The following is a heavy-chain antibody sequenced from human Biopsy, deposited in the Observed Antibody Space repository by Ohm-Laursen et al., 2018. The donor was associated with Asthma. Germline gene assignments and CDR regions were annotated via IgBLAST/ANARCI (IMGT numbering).Heavy chain of an antibody. CDR2: GGSYYDGGLK. CDR3: ARDVMEWYLPAFDF. CDR1: GFTFRSYA. Sequence: SLRLSCAASGFTFRSYAMHWVRQAPGKELEWVAVGGSYYDGGLKYYADSVNGRFTVSRDDSKNTLYLQMNSLRPDDTAAYYCARDVMEWYLPAFDFWGQGTLVTVSS. V-gene: IGHV3-30-3*01. D-gene: IGHD3-3*01. J-gene: IGHJ4*02.